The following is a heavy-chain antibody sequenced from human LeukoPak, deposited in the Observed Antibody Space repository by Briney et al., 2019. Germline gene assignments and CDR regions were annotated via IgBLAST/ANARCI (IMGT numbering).Heavy chain of an antibody. Sequence: SETLSLTCTISGGSVSDYYWSWIRQSPGKGPEWIGYIYHTGSTSYSPSLKSRVTISADTSQNQFSLKLSSVTAADTAVYYCASRKLGNDYWGQGTLVTVSS. CDR2: IYHTGST. D-gene: IGHD7-27*01. J-gene: IGHJ4*02. V-gene: IGHV4-59*02. CDR1: GGSVSDYY. CDR3: ASRKLGNDY.